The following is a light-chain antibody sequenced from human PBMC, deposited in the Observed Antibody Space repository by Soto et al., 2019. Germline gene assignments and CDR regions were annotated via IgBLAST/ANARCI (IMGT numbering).Light chain of an antibody. CDR2: EVS. CDR1: NSDVCGDKY. Sequence: QSVLTQPASVSGSPGQSITISCTGINSDVCGDKYVSWYQQHPDKAPKLIIYEVSHRPSGVSNRFSGSKSGNTASLTISGLQAEDEADYYCSSCSTSSTLVVFGGGTQLTVL. V-gene: IGLV2-14*01. J-gene: IGLJ2*01. CDR3: SSCSTSSTLVV.